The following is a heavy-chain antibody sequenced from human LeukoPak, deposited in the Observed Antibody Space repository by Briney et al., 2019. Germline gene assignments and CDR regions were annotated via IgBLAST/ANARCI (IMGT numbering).Heavy chain of an antibody. CDR2: ISGSGGST. J-gene: IGHJ4*02. D-gene: IGHD2-2*02. V-gene: IGHV3-23*01. CDR1: GFTFSSYA. CDR3: AKGYQLLYSLFFDY. Sequence: GGSLRLSCAASGFTFSSYAMSRVRQAPGKGLEWVSAISGSGGSTYYADSVKGRFTISRDNSKSTLYLQMNSLRAEDTAVYYCAKGYQLLYSLFFDYWGQGTLVTVSS.